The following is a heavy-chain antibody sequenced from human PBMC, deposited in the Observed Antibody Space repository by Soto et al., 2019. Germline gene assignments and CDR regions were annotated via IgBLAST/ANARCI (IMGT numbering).Heavy chain of an antibody. CDR3: GRDRGYSFFDS. CDR1: GFTLIDFW. D-gene: IGHD3-16*02. V-gene: IGHV3-7*03. CDR2: MKPDGGEI. Sequence: PXGSRWLSCTASGFTLIDFWRSWVRQPPGKGLEWVANMKPDGGEINYVDSVRGRFTISRDNAKKSMYLQMDSLRVDDTAVYYRGRDRGYSFFDSWGQGTPVAVSS. J-gene: IGHJ4*02.